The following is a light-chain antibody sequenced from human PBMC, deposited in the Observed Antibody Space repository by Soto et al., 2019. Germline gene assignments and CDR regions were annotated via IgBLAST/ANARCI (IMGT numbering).Light chain of an antibody. Sequence: QSALTQPRSVSGSPGQSVTISCPGISSDVGGYEYVSWYQHHPGKAPKLLIYDVSKRPSGVPDRFSGSKSGNTASLTVSGLQAEDEADYYCSSYAGSDNPYVFGTGTKVTVL. CDR1: SSDVGGYEY. J-gene: IGLJ1*01. CDR3: SSYAGSDNPYV. CDR2: DVS. V-gene: IGLV2-11*01.